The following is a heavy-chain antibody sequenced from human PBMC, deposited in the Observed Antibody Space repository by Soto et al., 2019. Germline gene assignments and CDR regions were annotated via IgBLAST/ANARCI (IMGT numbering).Heavy chain of an antibody. D-gene: IGHD2-2*02. Sequence: PGESLKISCKASGYTFTSYYIGWVRQMPGKGLEWMGIIYPGDSDARYSPSFQGQVTISADKSISTAYLQWSSLKASDTAMYYCARASSNWYTSMEVWGQGNTVTVSS. J-gene: IGHJ6*02. CDR1: GYTFTSYY. V-gene: IGHV5-51*01. CDR3: ARASSNWYTSMEV. CDR2: IYPGDSDA.